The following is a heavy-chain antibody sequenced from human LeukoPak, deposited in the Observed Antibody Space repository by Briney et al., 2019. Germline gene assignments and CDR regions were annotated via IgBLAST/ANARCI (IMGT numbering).Heavy chain of an antibody. V-gene: IGHV3-9*01. CDR3: TKELDYSNRPPAAYFDL. Sequence: AGGSLRLSCAASGFNFDDYAMHWVRQAPGKGLEWVSGINWRSDTVAYADSVKGRFAISRDNAKNSLYLQMNSLRPEDTALYYCTKELDYSNRPPAAYFDLWGQGTLVTVSS. J-gene: IGHJ4*02. D-gene: IGHD4-11*01. CDR2: INWRSDTV. CDR1: GFNFDDYA.